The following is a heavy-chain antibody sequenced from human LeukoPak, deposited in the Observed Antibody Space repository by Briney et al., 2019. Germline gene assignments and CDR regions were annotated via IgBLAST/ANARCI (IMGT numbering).Heavy chain of an antibody. Sequence: GGSLRLSCAASGFTFSSYGMSWVRQAPGKGLEWVSAIVGGGGSTYVADSVKGRFTITRDNSKNTLYLHMNSLRPEDTALYYCAKGHYYDSSGWDSWGQGTLVTVSS. CDR2: IVGGGGST. J-gene: IGHJ4*02. CDR1: GFTFSSYG. CDR3: AKGHYYDSSGWDS. V-gene: IGHV3-23*01. D-gene: IGHD3-22*01.